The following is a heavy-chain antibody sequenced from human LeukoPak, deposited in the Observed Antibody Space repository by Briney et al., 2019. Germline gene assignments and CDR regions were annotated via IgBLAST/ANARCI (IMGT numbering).Heavy chain of an antibody. Sequence: PSETLSLTCTVSGGSFSSRYWSWIRQPPGKGLEWIGYIYYSGSTNYNPSLKSRVTISVDTSKNQFSLKLSSVTAADTAVYYCAREGGGYCSSTSCYRDNWFDPWGQGTLVTVSS. CDR3: AREGGGYCSSTSCYRDNWFDP. CDR2: IYYSGST. D-gene: IGHD2-2*02. CDR1: GGSFSSRY. J-gene: IGHJ5*02. V-gene: IGHV4-59*11.